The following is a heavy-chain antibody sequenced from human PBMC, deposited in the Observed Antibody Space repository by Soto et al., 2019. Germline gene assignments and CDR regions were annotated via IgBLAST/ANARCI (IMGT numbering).Heavy chain of an antibody. CDR3: ARAAPRYCSGGSCYSGRDY. V-gene: IGHV3-23*01. D-gene: IGHD2-15*01. CDR2: ISGGGGGT. CDR1: GFRFSNYA. Sequence: PGGSLRLSCAASGFRFSNYAMNWVRQAPGKGLEWVSVISGGGGGTYYADSVKGRFIISRDNSKNTVYLQMNSLRAEDTAVYYCARAAPRYCSGGSCYSGRDYWGQGTLVTVSS. J-gene: IGHJ4*02.